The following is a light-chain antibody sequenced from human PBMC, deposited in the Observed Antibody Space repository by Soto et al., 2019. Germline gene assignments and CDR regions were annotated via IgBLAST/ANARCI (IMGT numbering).Light chain of an antibody. V-gene: IGKV3-11*01. CDR2: DVS. CDR3: LQRSAWLT. CDR1: RSVGNY. J-gene: IGKJ4*01. Sequence: EIVLTQSPVTLSLSPGERATLSCRASRSVGNYLAWYQQKPGQPPRLLIYDVSSRATGIPARFSGSGSETDFTLSITSLEPEDVAVYYCLQRSAWLTFGGGTKVEL.